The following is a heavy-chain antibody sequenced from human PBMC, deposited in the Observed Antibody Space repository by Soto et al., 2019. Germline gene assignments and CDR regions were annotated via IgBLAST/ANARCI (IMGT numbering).Heavy chain of an antibody. CDR3: AAVHFSNPTDFRQS. D-gene: IGHD3-3*01. Sequence: QVQLVQSGVEVKKPGSSVKVSCKTSGGTFNNFAIYWVRQAPGQGLDWMGGLIPLFNTPNYAQKFQGRVTITAAESTSAAYMELRSLRSEDTAIYHCAAVHFSNPTDFRQSWGQGTLVTLSS. J-gene: IGHJ4*02. V-gene: IGHV1-69*01. CDR1: GGTFNNFA. CDR2: LIPLFNTP.